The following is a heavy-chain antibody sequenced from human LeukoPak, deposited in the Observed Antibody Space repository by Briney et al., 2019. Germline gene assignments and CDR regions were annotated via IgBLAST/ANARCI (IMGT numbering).Heavy chain of an antibody. CDR3: GRGAWKVAV. CDR2: VYFTGTT. V-gene: IGHV4-59*11. D-gene: IGHD1-1*01. J-gene: IGHJ6*03. Sequence: SETLSLTCTVSGGSLDYHYWTWIRQPPGKGLEWIGYVYFTGTTTDNPSLGGRITMSVDTSKNQFSLKLSSVTAADTAVYYCGRGAWKVAVWAKGTRVTVPS. CDR1: GGSLDYHY.